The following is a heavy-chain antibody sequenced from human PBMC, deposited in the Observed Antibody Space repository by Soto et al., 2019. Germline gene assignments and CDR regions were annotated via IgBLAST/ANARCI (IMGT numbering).Heavy chain of an antibody. V-gene: IGHV3-23*01. D-gene: IGHD6-19*01. J-gene: IGHJ6*03. Sequence: EEQLSESGGGLAQPGGSLRLSCAASGFTFNIYAMSWVRQVPGRGLEWVSSIKSGGGSTYYADSVKGRFTISRDNSKGKLYLQMNSLRGEDSAVYYCAKSTIVMAGTKVETYFYYHYMDVWGKGTTVTVSS. CDR1: GFTFNIYA. CDR2: IKSGGGST. CDR3: AKSTIVMAGTKVETYFYYHYMDV.